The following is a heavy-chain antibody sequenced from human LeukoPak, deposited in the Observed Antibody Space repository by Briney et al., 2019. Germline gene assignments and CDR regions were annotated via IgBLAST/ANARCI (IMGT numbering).Heavy chain of an antibody. CDR2: ISYSGTT. CDR1: GGSISSSNYY. V-gene: IGHV4-39*01. Sequence: SETLSLTCTVSGGSISSSNYYWGWIRQPPGKGLEWIGSISYSGTTYYNPSLKSRVTIFVDTSKNQFSLKLSSVTAADTAVYYCASRQWVYYYTDVWGKGTTVTASS. CDR3: ASRQWVYYYTDV. J-gene: IGHJ6*03. D-gene: IGHD1-26*01.